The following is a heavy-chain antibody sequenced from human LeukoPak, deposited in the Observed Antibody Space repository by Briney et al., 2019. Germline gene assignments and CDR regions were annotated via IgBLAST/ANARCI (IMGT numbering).Heavy chain of an antibody. D-gene: IGHD5-18*01. CDR1: GVSISSSNW. V-gene: IGHV4-4*02. Sequence: QASETLSLTCAVSGVSISSSNWWSWVRQPPGKGLEWIGEIYHSGSTNYNPSLKSRVTISVDKSKNQFSLKLSSVTAADTAVCYCARERKNPGYSYGSNWFDPWGQGTLVTVSS. CDR2: IYHSGST. CDR3: ARERKNPGYSYGSNWFDP. J-gene: IGHJ5*02.